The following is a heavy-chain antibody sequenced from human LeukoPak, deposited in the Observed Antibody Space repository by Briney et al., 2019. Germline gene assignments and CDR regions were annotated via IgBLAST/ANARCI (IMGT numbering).Heavy chain of an antibody. CDR1: GGSISSGDYY. J-gene: IGHJ4*02. V-gene: IGHV4-30-4*01. CDR3: ARRGLGGTTPFDY. Sequence: SQTLSLTRTVSGGSISSGDYYWSWLRQPPGKGLEWIGYIYYSGSTYYNPSLKSRVTISVDTSKNQFSLKLSSVTAADTAVYYCARRGLGGTTPFDYWGQGTLVTVSS. D-gene: IGHD1-1*01. CDR2: IYYSGST.